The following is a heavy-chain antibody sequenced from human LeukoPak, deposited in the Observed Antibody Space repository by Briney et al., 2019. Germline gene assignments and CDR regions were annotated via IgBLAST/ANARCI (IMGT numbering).Heavy chain of an antibody. CDR3: ARERVTTTAFDI. Sequence: KPGGSLRLSCAASGFTFSSYSMNWVRQAPGKGLEWVSSISSSSSYIYYADSVKGRFTISRDNAKNSLYLQMNSLRAEDTAVYYCARERVTTTAFDIWGQGTMVTVSS. D-gene: IGHD5-12*01. CDR1: GFTFSSYS. CDR2: ISSSSSYI. V-gene: IGHV3-21*01. J-gene: IGHJ3*02.